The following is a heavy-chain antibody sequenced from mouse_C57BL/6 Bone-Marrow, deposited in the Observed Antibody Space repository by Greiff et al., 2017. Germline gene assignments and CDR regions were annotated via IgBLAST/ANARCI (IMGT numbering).Heavy chain of an antibody. V-gene: IGHV14-3*01. D-gene: IGHD2-2*01. J-gene: IGHJ3*01. CDR3: ASSIYYGYDWFAY. CDR2: IDPANGNT. CDR1: GFNIKNTY. Sequence: EVQGVESVAELVRPGASVKLSCTASGFNIKNTYMHWVKQRPEQGLEWIGRIDPANGNTKYAPKFQGKATITADTSSNTAYLQLSSLTSEDTAIYYCASSIYYGYDWFAYWGQGTLVTVSA.